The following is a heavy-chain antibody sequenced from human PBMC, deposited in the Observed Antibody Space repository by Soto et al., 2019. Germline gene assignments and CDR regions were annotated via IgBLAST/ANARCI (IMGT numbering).Heavy chain of an antibody. J-gene: IGHJ6*02. Sequence: QVQLVQSGDEVRKPGSSVKVSCKASGYIFVNYGIAWVRQAPGQGLEWMGWISPYSGNTHYASKVQGRLTMTTDTATRTAYMDVGSLTSNDTAVYYNAREDKYVTPTPQDVWGQGTTVTVS. D-gene: IGHD3-16*02. V-gene: IGHV1-18*01. CDR3: AREDKYVTPTPQDV. CDR2: ISPYSGNT. CDR1: GYIFVNYG.